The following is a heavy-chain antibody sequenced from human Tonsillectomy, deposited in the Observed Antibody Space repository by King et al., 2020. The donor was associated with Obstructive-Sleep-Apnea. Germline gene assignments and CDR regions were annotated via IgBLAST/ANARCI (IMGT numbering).Heavy chain of an antibody. CDR2: IYYTGST. D-gene: IGHD3-10*01. Sequence: QLQESGPGLVKPSETLSLTCTVSGGSISNNYWSWIRQPPGKGLEWIGYIYYTGSTNYNPSLKSRVTISVDTSKNQFSLRLSSVTAADTAVYYCARHETYYYGAGNQDNWCEHWGQGTLVTVSS. CDR3: ARHETYYYGAGNQDNWCEH. J-gene: IGHJ5*02. V-gene: IGHV4-59*08. CDR1: GGSISNNY.